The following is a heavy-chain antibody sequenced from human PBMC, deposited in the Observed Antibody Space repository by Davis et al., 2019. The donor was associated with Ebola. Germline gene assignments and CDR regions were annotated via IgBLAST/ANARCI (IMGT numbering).Heavy chain of an antibody. CDR1: GYTFTSYY. J-gene: IGHJ4*02. V-gene: IGHV1-46*01. Sequence: ASVKVSCKASGYTFTSYYMHWVRQAPGQGLEWMGIINPSGGSTSYAQKFQGRVTMTRDTSTSTVYMELSSLRSEDTAVYYCARETYYYDSSGYFPHVHFDYWGQGTLVTVSS. CDR3: ARETYYYDSSGYFPHVHFDY. CDR2: INPSGGST. D-gene: IGHD3-22*01.